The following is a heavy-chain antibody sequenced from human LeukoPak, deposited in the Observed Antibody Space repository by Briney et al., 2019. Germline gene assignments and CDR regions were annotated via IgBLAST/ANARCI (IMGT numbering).Heavy chain of an antibody. J-gene: IGHJ4*02. CDR1: GFTFSSYG. V-gene: IGHV3-30*18. CDR2: ISYDGSNK. Sequence: PGGSLRLSCAASGFTFSSYGMHWVRQAPGKGLEWVVVISYDGSNKYYADSVKGRFTISRDNSKNTLYLQMNSLRAEDTAVYYCAKGDGLDYWGQGTLVTVSS. CDR3: AKGDGLDY.